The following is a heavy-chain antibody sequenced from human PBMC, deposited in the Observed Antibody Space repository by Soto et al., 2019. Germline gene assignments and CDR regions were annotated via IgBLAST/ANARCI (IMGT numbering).Heavy chain of an antibody. CDR3: VRGSDVARQELDY. CDR1: GFIFSNFG. D-gene: IGHD2-15*01. Sequence: QVQLVESGGGVVQRGRALRLSCAASGFIFSNFGMHWVRQAPGKGLEWVAAISADGIDTYFSGSVKGRFTISRDNSKNTLLLQMKGLRVEDTAVYYCVRGSDVARQELDYWGQGTLVTVSS. J-gene: IGHJ4*02. V-gene: IGHV3-30*03. CDR2: ISADGIDT.